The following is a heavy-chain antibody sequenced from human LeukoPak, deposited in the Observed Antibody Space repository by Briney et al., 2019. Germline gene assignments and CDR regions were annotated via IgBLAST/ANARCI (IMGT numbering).Heavy chain of an antibody. V-gene: IGHV3-30-3*01. D-gene: IGHD3-22*01. Sequence: PGRSLRLSCAASGFTFAIYAMHWVRQAPGKGLEWVAVISYDGNNKYYADSVKGRFTISRDNPKNTLYLQMNSLRAEDTAVYYCARDLVGGWDDSSGYYYGYFDYWGQGTLVTVSS. CDR1: GFTFAIYA. CDR3: ARDLVGGWDDSSGYYYGYFDY. J-gene: IGHJ4*02. CDR2: ISYDGNNK.